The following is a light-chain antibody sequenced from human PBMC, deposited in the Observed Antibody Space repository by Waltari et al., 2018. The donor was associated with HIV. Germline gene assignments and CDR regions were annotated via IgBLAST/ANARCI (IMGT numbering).Light chain of an antibody. Sequence: QAVVTQEPSLTVSPGGTVTLTCGSSTGAVTSGHYPYWFQQKPGQAPRTLIYDTSNKHSWTPARFSGSLLGGKAARTLSGAQPEDEAEYYCLLSYNALFGGGTKLAVL. CDR2: DTS. CDR1: TGAVTSGHY. J-gene: IGLJ2*01. V-gene: IGLV7-46*01. CDR3: LLSYNAL.